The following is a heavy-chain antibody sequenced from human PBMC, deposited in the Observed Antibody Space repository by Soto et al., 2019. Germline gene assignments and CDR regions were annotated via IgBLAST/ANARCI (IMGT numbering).Heavy chain of an antibody. CDR2: ISYDGSNK. V-gene: IGHV3-30*18. J-gene: IGHJ5*02. D-gene: IGHD3-10*01. CDR3: AKDVLLWFGESIGPS. Sequence: GGSLRLSCAASGFTFSSYGMHWVRQAPGKGLEWVAVISYDGSNKYYADSVKGRFTISRDNSKNTLYLQMNSLRAEDTAVYYCAKDVLLWFGESIGPSWGQGTLVTVSS. CDR1: GFTFSSYG.